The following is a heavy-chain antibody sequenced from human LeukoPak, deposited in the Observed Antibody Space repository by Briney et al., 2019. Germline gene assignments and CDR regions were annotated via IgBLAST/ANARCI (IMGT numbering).Heavy chain of an antibody. J-gene: IGHJ4*02. CDR2: ISYDGSNK. Sequence: PGGSLRLSCAASGFTFSSYAMHWVRQAPGKGLEWVAVISYDGSNKYYADSVKGRFTISRDNSKNTLYLQMNSLRAEDTAVYYCARDRDMYPDYWGQGTLVTVSS. V-gene: IGHV3-30*04. CDR3: ARDRDMYPDY. D-gene: IGHD2-15*01. CDR1: GFTFSSYA.